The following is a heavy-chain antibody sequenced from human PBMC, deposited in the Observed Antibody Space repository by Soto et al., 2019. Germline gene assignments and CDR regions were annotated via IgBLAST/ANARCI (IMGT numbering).Heavy chain of an antibody. J-gene: IGHJ4*02. CDR3: ARGMVAGTYMFDY. D-gene: IGHD6-19*01. CDR2: IYSGGST. V-gene: IGHV3-66*01. Sequence: GGSLRLSCAASEFTVSSNYMIWVRQAPGKGLEWVSVIYSGGSTYYADSVKGRFTISRDNSKNTLYLQMNSLRAEDTAVYYCARGMVAGTYMFDYWGQGTLVTVSS. CDR1: EFTVSSNY.